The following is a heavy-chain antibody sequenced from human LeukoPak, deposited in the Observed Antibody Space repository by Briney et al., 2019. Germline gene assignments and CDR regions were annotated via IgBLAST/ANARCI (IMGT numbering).Heavy chain of an antibody. J-gene: IGHJ2*01. D-gene: IGHD2-21*02. CDR1: VSTLIDFS. Sequence: GASVTVSFTVSVSTLIDFSIHWVRQAPGKGLEYVGGSDPEDGETFHAQNFQGRVTMTEDTSIDTAYMELRSLRSEDTAVYYCVTDRARLFWYFDLWGRGTLVTVSS. CDR2: SDPEDGET. V-gene: IGHV1-24*01. CDR3: VTDRARLFWYFDL.